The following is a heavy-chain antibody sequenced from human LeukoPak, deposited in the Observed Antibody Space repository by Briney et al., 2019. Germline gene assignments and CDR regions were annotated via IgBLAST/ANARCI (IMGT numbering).Heavy chain of an antibody. Sequence: GGSLRLSCAASGFTFSSYAMSWVRQAPGKGLEWVSAISGSGGSTYYADSVKGRFTISRDNSKNTLYLQMNSLRAEDTAVYYCATSRILTSSWYSSHYYFDYWGQGTLVTVSS. J-gene: IGHJ4*02. D-gene: IGHD6-13*01. CDR2: ISGSGGST. V-gene: IGHV3-23*01. CDR3: ATSRILTSSWYSSHYYFDY. CDR1: GFTFSSYA.